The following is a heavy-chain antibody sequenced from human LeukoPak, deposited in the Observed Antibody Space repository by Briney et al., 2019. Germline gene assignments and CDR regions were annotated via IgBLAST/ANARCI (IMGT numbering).Heavy chain of an antibody. J-gene: IGHJ3*02. CDR3: ARIYHGYGDLHAFDI. V-gene: IGHV1-3*01. CDR2: INAGNGNT. CDR1: RYTFTSYA. D-gene: IGHD4-17*01. Sequence: ASVKVSCKASRYTFTSYAMHWVRQAPGQRLEWMGWINAGNGNTKYSQKFQGRVTITRDTSASTAYMELSSLRSEDTAVYYCARIYHGYGDLHAFDIWGQGTMVTVSS.